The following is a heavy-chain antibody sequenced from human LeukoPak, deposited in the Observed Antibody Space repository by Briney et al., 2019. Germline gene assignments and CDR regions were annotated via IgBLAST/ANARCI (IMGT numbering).Heavy chain of an antibody. CDR1: GYTFTSYG. J-gene: IGHJ4*02. V-gene: IGHV1-18*01. CDR2: SSAYNGNT. CDR3: ARDWTVFSGSSPDFDY. Sequence: ASVKVSCKASGYTFTSYGISWVRQAPGQGLEWMGWSSAYNGNTNYAQKLQGRVTMTTDTPTSTAYMELRSLRSDDPAVYYCARDWTVFSGSSPDFDYWGQGTLVTVSS. D-gene: IGHD3-22*01.